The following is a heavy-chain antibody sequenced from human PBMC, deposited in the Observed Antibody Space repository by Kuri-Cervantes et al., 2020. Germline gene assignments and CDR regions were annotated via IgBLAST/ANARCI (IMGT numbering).Heavy chain of an antibody. Sequence: GGSLRLSCAASGFTFSSYGIHWVRQAPGKGLEWVALISFDGSNKYYADSVKGRFTISRDNSKNTLYLQMNSLRAEDTALYYCAKEARVRYYFDYWGQGTLVTVSS. CDR1: GFTFSSYG. V-gene: IGHV3-30*18. J-gene: IGHJ4*02. CDR3: AKEARVRYYFDY. CDR2: ISFDGSNK.